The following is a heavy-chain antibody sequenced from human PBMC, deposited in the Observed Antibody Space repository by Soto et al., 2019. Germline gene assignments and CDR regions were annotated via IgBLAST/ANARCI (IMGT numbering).Heavy chain of an antibody. J-gene: IGHJ3*02. Sequence: QVQLQESGPGLVKPSETLSLTCTVSNGSIVNYYWSWIRQPPGKGLEWIGFIYYSGSTNYNPSLKCRVTISVDMSKNQPSLRLSSVTAADTAVYYCASRLPEATTTGDGFDIWGQGTMVTVSS. CDR3: ASRLPEATTTGDGFDI. CDR2: IYYSGST. CDR1: NGSIVNYY. V-gene: IGHV4-59*01. D-gene: IGHD1-26*01.